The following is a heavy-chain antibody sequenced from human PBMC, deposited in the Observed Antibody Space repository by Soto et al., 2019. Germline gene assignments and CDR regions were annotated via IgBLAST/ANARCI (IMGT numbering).Heavy chain of an antibody. Sequence: EVQVLESGGGLVQPGGSLRLSCAASGFTFSSYAMSWVRQAPGKGLEWVSSISGSGGNTYYADSVKGRFTSSRDNSKNTLYLQMNSLRADDTAVYYCAKDRAAAAVYAPAWFDRWGQGTRVTVSS. J-gene: IGHJ5*02. CDR1: GFTFSSYA. D-gene: IGHD2-2*01. V-gene: IGHV3-23*01. CDR2: ISGSGGNT. CDR3: AKDRAAAAVYAPAWFDR.